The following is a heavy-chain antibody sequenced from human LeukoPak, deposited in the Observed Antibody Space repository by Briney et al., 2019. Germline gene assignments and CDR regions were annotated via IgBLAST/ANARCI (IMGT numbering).Heavy chain of an antibody. Sequence: SETLSLTCTVSGGSISSYYWSWIRQPPGKGLEWIGSIYYSGSTYYNPSLKSRVTISVDTSKNQFSLKLSSVTAADTAVYYCARGATRYYYGSGSYNFDYWGQGTLVTVSS. CDR2: IYYSGST. CDR1: GGSISSYY. J-gene: IGHJ4*02. D-gene: IGHD3-10*01. CDR3: ARGATRYYYGSGSYNFDY. V-gene: IGHV4-59*12.